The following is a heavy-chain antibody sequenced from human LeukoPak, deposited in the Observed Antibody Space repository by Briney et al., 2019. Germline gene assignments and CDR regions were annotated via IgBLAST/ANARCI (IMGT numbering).Heavy chain of an antibody. V-gene: IGHV1-2*06. CDR1: GYTFTGHY. D-gene: IGHD2-2*01. Sequence: GASVKVSCKASGYTFTGHYMHWVRQAPGQGLEWMGRINPNSGGTNYAQKFQGRVTTTRDTSISTAYMELSRLRSDDTAVYYCARDLANWYQLLPENWFDPWGQGTLVTVSS. CDR3: ARDLANWYQLLPENWFDP. CDR2: INPNSGGT. J-gene: IGHJ5*02.